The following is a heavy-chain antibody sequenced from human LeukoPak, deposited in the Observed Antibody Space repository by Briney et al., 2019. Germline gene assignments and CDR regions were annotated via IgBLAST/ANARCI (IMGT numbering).Heavy chain of an antibody. D-gene: IGHD3-9*01. Sequence: PSESLSLTCTVSGVSFSDYYWSWVRQPPGKGLEWIGYIYYTGSTDYNPSLKSRVTMSVDTSKNQFSLNLRSVTATDTAVYYCARRTYYDTLTGYNYWYFDLWGRGTLVTVSS. CDR1: GVSFSDYY. J-gene: IGHJ2*01. V-gene: IGHV4-59*01. CDR3: ARRTYYDTLTGYNYWYFDL. CDR2: IYYTGST.